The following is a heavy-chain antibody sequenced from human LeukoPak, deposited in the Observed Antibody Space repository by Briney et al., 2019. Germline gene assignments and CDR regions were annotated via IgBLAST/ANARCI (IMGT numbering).Heavy chain of an antibody. V-gene: IGHV3-64*01. CDR2: IDGNGGST. Sequence: GGSLRLSCAASGFTFSSYAMSWVRQAPGKGLEYVSTIDGNGGSTYYANSVKGRFTISRDNSKNTLNLQMGSLRAEDMAVYYCARGGGYCSRTGCYGIDYWGQGTLVTVSS. J-gene: IGHJ4*02. CDR3: ARGGGYCSRTGCYGIDY. CDR1: GFTFSSYA. D-gene: IGHD2-2*01.